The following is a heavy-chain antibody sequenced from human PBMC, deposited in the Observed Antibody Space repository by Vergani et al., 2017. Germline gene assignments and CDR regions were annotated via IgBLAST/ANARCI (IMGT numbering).Heavy chain of an antibody. Sequence: QVQLQQWGAGLLKPSETLSLTCAVYGGSFSGYYWSWIRQPPGKGLEWIGEINHSGSTLYNPSLKSRVTMSVDTSKKQLSLKLMSVTAADTAVFYCARETGRYGGYLDYWGQGTLVTVSS. D-gene: IGHD4/OR15-4a*01. V-gene: IGHV4-34*01. J-gene: IGHJ4*02. CDR2: INHSGST. CDR3: ARETGRYGGYLDY. CDR1: GGSFSGYY.